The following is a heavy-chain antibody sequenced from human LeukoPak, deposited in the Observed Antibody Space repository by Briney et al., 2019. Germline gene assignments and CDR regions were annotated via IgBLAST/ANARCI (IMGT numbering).Heavy chain of an antibody. V-gene: IGHV4-59*11. CDR1: GGSIKSQY. CDR3: ARGYGSGSYHY. J-gene: IGHJ4*02. D-gene: IGHD3-10*01. Sequence: SETLSLTCTVSGGSIKSQYWSWIRQPPGKGLEYIGYVYYSGSANYNPSLKSRVTVSVDTSKNQFSLKLSSVTAADTAVYYCARGYGSGSYHYWGQGTLVTVSS. CDR2: VYYSGSA.